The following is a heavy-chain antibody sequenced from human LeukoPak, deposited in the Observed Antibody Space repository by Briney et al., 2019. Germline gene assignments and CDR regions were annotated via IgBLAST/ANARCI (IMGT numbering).Heavy chain of an antibody. V-gene: IGHV3-30-3*01. Sequence: PGRSLRLSCAASGFTFSSYAMHWVRQAPGKGLEWVAVISYDGSNKYYADSVKGRFTISRDNSKNTLYLQMNSLRAGDTAVYYCARPVDTAMVRAFDYWGQGTLVTVSS. J-gene: IGHJ4*02. CDR3: ARPVDTAMVRAFDY. CDR1: GFTFSSYA. CDR2: ISYDGSNK. D-gene: IGHD5-18*01.